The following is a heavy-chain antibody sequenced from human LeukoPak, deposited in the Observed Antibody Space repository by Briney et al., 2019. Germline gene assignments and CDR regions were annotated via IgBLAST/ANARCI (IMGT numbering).Heavy chain of an antibody. J-gene: IGHJ4*02. D-gene: IGHD6-19*01. CDR2: IREDGTEK. Sequence: GGSLRLSCTASGFTFSGAWMTWVRQAPGKGLEWVANIREDGTEKNYVDSVKGRFTISRDNAKNSLYLQMNSLRAEDTAVYYCARVEIAVACDYWGQGTLVTVSS. CDR3: ARVEIAVACDY. V-gene: IGHV3-7*01. CDR1: GFTFSGAW.